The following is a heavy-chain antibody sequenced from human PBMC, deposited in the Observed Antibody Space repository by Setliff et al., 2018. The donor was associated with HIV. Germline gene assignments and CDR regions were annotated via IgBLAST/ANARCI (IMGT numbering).Heavy chain of an antibody. J-gene: IGHJ6*02. Sequence: ASVKVSCKASGYTFTGYYMHWVRQAPGQGLEWMGWISTYSDERSYAQNLQGRVTMTTDTSTSTAYMELRSLRFDDTAVYYCARDVEHMMDVWGQGTTVTVSS. CDR1: GYTFTGYY. V-gene: IGHV1-18*04. CDR2: ISTYSDER. CDR3: ARDVEHMMDV.